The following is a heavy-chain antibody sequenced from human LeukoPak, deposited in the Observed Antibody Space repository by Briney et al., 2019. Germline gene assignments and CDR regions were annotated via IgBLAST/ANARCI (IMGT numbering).Heavy chain of an antibody. V-gene: IGHV3-23*01. J-gene: IGHJ4*02. CDR2: ISGSGATT. CDR1: GFTFSSFA. Sequence: PGGSLRLSCAASGFTFSSFAMSWVRQAPGKGLQWVSVISGSGATTHYADSVKGRFTISRDNSKSTLYLQMNSLRAEDMAVYCCATDYYDSSGSYTVDYWGQGTLVTVSS. CDR3: ATDYYDSSGSYTVDY. D-gene: IGHD3-22*01.